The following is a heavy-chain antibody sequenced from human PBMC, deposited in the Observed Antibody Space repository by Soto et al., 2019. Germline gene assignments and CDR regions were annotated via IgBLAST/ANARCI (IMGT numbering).Heavy chain of an antibody. CDR2: ISPYNDDT. CDR1: GYSFSSYG. CDR3: ARGGYYDSSGARNYHYYGMDV. J-gene: IGHJ6*02. Sequence: ASVKVSCKASGYSFSSYGITWVRQAPGQGLEWLGWISPYNDDTKYAQRFQGRVTMTTDTSTRTAYMDIRGLRSDDTAIYYCARGGYYDSSGARNYHYYGMDVWGQGTTVTVSS. V-gene: IGHV1-18*01. D-gene: IGHD3-22*01.